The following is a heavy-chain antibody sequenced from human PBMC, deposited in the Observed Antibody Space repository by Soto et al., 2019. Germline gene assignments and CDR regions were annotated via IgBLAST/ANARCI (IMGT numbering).Heavy chain of an antibody. CDR3: ARDGYYYDSSSDY. V-gene: IGHV3-21*01. D-gene: IGHD3-22*01. Sequence: WRSLRLSCAASGFTFSSYSMNWVRQAPGKGLEWVSSISSSSSYIYYADSVKGRFTISRDNAKNSLYLQMNSLRAEDTAVYYCARDGYYYDSSSDYWGQGTLVTAS. CDR2: ISSSSSYI. J-gene: IGHJ4*02. CDR1: GFTFSSYS.